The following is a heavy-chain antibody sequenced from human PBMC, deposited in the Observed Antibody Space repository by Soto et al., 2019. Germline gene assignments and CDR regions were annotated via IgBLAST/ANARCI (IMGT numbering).Heavy chain of an antibody. CDR2: IYPGDSDT. CDR3: ATTKGYCSGGSCYYFDY. Sequence: GESLKISCKGSGYSFTSYWIGWVRQMPGKGLEWMGIIYPGDSDTRYSPSFQGQVTISADKSISTAYLQWSSLKASDTAMYYCATTKGYCSGGSCYYFDYWGQGTLVTVSS. D-gene: IGHD2-15*01. V-gene: IGHV5-51*01. CDR1: GYSFTSYW. J-gene: IGHJ4*02.